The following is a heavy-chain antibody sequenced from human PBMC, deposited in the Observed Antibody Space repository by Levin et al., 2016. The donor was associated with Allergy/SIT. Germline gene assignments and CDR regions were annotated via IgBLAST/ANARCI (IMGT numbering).Heavy chain of an antibody. D-gene: IGHD1-26*01. CDR3: ARDRVTSGRGTGGFDY. CDR1: GYTFTGYY. J-gene: IGHJ4*02. Sequence: ASVKVSCKASGYTFTGYYMHWVRQAPGQGLEWMGWINPNSGGTNYAQKFQGWVTMTRDTSTSTLYMELSSLRSEDTALYYCARDRVTSGRGTGGFDYWGQGTLVTVSS. CDR2: INPNSGGT. V-gene: IGHV1-2*04.